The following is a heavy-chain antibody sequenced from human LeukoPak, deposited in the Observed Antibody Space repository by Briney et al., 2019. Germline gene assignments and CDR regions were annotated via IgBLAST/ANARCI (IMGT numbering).Heavy chain of an antibody. CDR2: IYSGGST. D-gene: IGHD5-18*01. Sequence: GGSLRLSCAASGFTVSSNYMSWVRQAPGKGLEWVSVIYSGGSTYYADSVKGRFTISRDNSKNTLYPQMNSLRAEDTAVYYCARAGRVRGFSWFDPWGQGTLVTVSS. CDR3: ARAGRVRGFSWFDP. V-gene: IGHV3-66*02. CDR1: GFTVSSNY. J-gene: IGHJ5*02.